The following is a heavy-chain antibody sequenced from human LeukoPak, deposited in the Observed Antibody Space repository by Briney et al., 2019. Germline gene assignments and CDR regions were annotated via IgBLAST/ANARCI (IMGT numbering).Heavy chain of an antibody. V-gene: IGHV3-21*01. D-gene: IGHD2-8*01. CDR2: ISGSGSYI. J-gene: IGHJ4*02. CDR1: GFTFSSYS. Sequence: PGGSLRLSCAASGFTFSSYSMNWVRQAPGKGLEWVSSISGSGSYIYYADSVKGRFTISRGNAKNSLYLQMNDLRAEDTAVYYCARDGGYCANGVCYLDYWGQGTLVTVSS. CDR3: ARDGGYCANGVCYLDY.